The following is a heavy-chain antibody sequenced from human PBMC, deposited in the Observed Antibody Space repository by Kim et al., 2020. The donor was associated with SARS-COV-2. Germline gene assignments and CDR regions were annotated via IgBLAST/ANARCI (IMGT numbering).Heavy chain of an antibody. CDR3: ARVQGSGIDY. D-gene: IGHD2-15*01. J-gene: IGHJ4*02. CDR2: GT. V-gene: IGHV1-2*02. Sequence: GTNYAQKFQGRVTMTRDTSISTAYMELSRLRSDDTAVYYCARVQGSGIDYWGQGTLVTVSS.